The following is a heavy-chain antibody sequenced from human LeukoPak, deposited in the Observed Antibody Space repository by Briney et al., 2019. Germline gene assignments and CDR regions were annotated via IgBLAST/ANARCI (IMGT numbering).Heavy chain of an antibody. CDR2: INPNSGDT. CDR1: GYTFTGYY. J-gene: IGHJ4*02. Sequence: ASVKVSCKASGYTFTGYYMHWVRQAPGQGLECMGWINPNSGDTNYAQNFQGRVTMTRDTSISTAYMELSRLRSDDTAVYYCARGSYPRTWFDYWGQGTLVTVSS. CDR3: ARGSYPRTWFDY. V-gene: IGHV1-2*02.